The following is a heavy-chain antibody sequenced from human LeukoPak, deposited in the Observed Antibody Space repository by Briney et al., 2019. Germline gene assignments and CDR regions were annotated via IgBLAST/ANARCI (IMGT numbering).Heavy chain of an antibody. CDR2: IKTDGSEE. CDR1: GFTFSSHW. Sequence: GGSLRLSCAASGFTFSSHWMSWVRQAPGKGLEWVAIIKTDGSEEDYVDAVKGRFTISRDNSKNTLSLQMNSLRAEDTAVYYCAREADCSGGSCYRGAFDIWGQGTMVTVSS. J-gene: IGHJ3*02. CDR3: AREADCSGGSCYRGAFDI. D-gene: IGHD2-15*01. V-gene: IGHV3-7*01.